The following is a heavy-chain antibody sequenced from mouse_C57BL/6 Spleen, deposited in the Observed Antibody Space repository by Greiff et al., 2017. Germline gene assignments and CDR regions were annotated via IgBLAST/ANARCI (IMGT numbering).Heavy chain of an antibody. CDR3: ARRTPVVAPYYLDY. CDR2: IDPSDSYT. J-gene: IGHJ2*01. V-gene: IGHV1-50*01. D-gene: IGHD1-1*01. CDR1: GYTFTSYW. Sequence: VQLQQPGAELVKPGASVKLSCKASGYTFTSYWMQWVKQRPGQGLEWIGEIDPSDSYTNYNQKFKGKATLTVDTSSSTAYMKLSSLTSEDSAVYYCARRTPVVAPYYLDYWGQGTTLTVSS.